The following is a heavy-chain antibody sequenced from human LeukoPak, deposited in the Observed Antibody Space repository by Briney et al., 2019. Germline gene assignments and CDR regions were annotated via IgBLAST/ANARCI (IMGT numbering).Heavy chain of an antibody. V-gene: IGHV5-51*01. Sequence: GESLKISCKASGYTFTNYWIGWVRQMPGKGLECMGIIYPGDSDTRYSPSFEGQVTISADKSISTAYLQWSSLKASDTAMYYCAREDYGGINDAFDIRGQGTMVTVSS. CDR2: IYPGDSDT. D-gene: IGHD4-23*01. J-gene: IGHJ3*02. CDR1: GYTFTNYW. CDR3: AREDYGGINDAFDI.